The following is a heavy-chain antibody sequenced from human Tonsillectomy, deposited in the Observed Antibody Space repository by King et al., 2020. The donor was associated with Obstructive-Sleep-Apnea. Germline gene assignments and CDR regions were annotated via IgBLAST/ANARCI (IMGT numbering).Heavy chain of an antibody. CDR3: ARDMSAYDSTSPAY. CDR1: GYTFTGFY. CDR2: ISPNSGAT. J-gene: IGHJ4*02. D-gene: IGHD3-10*01. Sequence: QLGQSGAEVKKPGASVKVSCKASGYTFTGFYIYWVRRAPGQGLEWMGWISPNSGATTYAQKFQDRVTMTRDTSISTAYMDLSRLRSDDTAIYYCARDMSAYDSTSPAYWGQGTLVTVSS. V-gene: IGHV1-2*02.